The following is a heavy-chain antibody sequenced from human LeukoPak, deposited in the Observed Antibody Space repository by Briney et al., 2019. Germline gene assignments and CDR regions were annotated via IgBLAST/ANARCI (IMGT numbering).Heavy chain of an antibody. CDR1: GFTFSSYS. D-gene: IGHD2-15*01. CDR3: WTGLAVAVAIIDY. CDR2: ISSSSSYI. V-gene: IGHV3-21*01. Sequence: PAGYLRLSCAASGFTFSSYSMNWVRQAPGKGLEWVSSISSSSSYIYYADSVKGRFTISRDNAKNSLYLQMNSLRAEDTAVYYCWTGLAVAVAIIDYCGQGTLVTVSS. J-gene: IGHJ4*02.